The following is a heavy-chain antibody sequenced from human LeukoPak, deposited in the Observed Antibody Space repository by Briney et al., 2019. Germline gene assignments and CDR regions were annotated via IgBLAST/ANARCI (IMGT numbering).Heavy chain of an antibody. V-gene: IGHV3-48*02. CDR1: GFTFTAYS. J-gene: IGHJ4*02. D-gene: IGHD1-26*01. CDR2: IRSSAGTT. CDR3: ARDFKWAFDY. Sequence: PGGSLRLSRAASGFTFTAYSVNWVRQAPGKGLEWVAYIRSSAGTTHYADSVKGRFTIATDTAKNSLYLQMNSLRDEDTAVYYCARDFKWAFDYWGQGSLVTVSS.